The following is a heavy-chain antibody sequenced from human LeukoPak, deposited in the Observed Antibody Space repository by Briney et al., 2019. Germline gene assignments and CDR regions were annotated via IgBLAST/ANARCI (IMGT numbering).Heavy chain of an antibody. D-gene: IGHD3-10*01. J-gene: IGHJ5*02. V-gene: IGHV3-30*18. CDR3: AKDLQRITMVRGVLIGRFDP. CDR2: ISYDGSNK. Sequence: GRSLRLSCAASGFTFSSYGMHWVRQAPGKGLEWVAVISYDGSNKYYADSVKGRFTISRDNSKNTLYLQMNSLRAEDTAVYYCAKDLQRITMVRGVLIGRFDPWGQGTLVTVSS. CDR1: GFTFSSYG.